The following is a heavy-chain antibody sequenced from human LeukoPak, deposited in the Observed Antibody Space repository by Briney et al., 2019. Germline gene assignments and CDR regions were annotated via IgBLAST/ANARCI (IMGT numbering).Heavy chain of an antibody. V-gene: IGHV4-34*01. CDR2: INHSGST. CDR1: GGSISSGDYY. J-gene: IGHJ5*02. Sequence: ASETLSLTCAVSGGSISSGDYYWSWIRQPPGKGLEWIGEINHSGSTNYNPSLKSRVTISVDTSKNQFSLKLSSVTAADTAVYYCASLHLDILTESRRNWFDPWGQGTLVTVSS. D-gene: IGHD3-9*01. CDR3: ASLHLDILTESRRNWFDP.